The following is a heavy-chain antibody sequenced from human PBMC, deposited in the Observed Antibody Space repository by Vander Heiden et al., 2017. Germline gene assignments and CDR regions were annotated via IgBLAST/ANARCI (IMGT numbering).Heavy chain of an antibody. CDR1: GSTFSRNG. J-gene: IGHJ4*02. D-gene: IGHD1-26*01. Sequence: QVQLVESGGGVVQPGSSLRLSCAASGSTFSRNGMDWVRQAPGKGLEWVAVIWYDGFNKYYADSVKGRFTISRDNSKNTVYLQMNSLRAEDTAVYYCARDLNSSLYSSSWYLDYWGQGTLVTVSS. CDR3: ARDLNSSLYSSSWYLDY. CDR2: IWYDGFNK. V-gene: IGHV3-33*01.